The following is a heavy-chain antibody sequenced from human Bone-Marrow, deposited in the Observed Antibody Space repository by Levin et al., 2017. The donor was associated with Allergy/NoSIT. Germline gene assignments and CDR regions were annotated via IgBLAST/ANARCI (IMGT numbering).Heavy chain of an antibody. CDR2: RSYSGTI. Sequence: SETLSLTCTVSADSITSGDDYWSWVRQPAGKGLEWIGSRSYSGTIFYNPSLDSRLSISIDPSKKEFSLKLTSVTVADTSVYYCARVVAVPAAPVMAFLFDNWGQGTPVTVSS. CDR1: ADSITSGDDY. V-gene: IGHV4-30-4*01. J-gene: IGHJ4*02. CDR3: ARVVAVPAAPVMAFLFDN. D-gene: IGHD2-2*01.